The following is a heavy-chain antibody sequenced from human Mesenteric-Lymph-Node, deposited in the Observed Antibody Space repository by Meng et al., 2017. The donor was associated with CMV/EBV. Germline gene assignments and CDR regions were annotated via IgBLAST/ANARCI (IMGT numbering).Heavy chain of an antibody. CDR1: FSVRTDGGG. CDR3: AHPRFTGYARYYFDF. V-gene: IGHV2-5*02. J-gene: IGHJ4*02. D-gene: IGHD5-12*01. CDR2: IYWDDDQ. Sequence: FSVRTDGGGGGWIRKAPGKALEWVAIIYWDDDQLYNPSLKSRLTAPKDTTKNQVVLTMTNMDPVDTATYYCAHPRFTGYARYYFDFWGQGTLVTVSS.